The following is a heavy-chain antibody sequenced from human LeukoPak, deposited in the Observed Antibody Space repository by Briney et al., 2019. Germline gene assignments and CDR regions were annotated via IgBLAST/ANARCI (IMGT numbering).Heavy chain of an antibody. CDR3: AKGLERKSRLDS. CDR2: ISSSGSTI. V-gene: IGHV3-11*01. Sequence: PGGSLRLSCAASGFTFSDYYMSWIRQAPGKGLEWVSYISSSGSTIYYADSVKGRFTISRDNAKNSLYLQMNSLRAEDTALYYCAKGLERKSRLDSWGQGTLVTVSS. D-gene: IGHD1-1*01. CDR1: GFTFSDYY. J-gene: IGHJ4*02.